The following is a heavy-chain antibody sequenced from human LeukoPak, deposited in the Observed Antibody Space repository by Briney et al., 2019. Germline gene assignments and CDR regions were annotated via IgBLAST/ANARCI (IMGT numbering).Heavy chain of an antibody. CDR3: ARRVVVAAAPYYFDY. CDR2: INSDGSST. D-gene: IGHD2-2*01. Sequence: GGSLRLSCAASGFTFSSYWMHWVRQGPGKGLVWVSRINSDGSSTNYADSVRGRFTISRDNAENTPYLRMNSLRVEDTAVYYCARRVVVAAAPYYFDYWGQGTLVTVSS. V-gene: IGHV3-74*01. CDR1: GFTFSSYW. J-gene: IGHJ4*02.